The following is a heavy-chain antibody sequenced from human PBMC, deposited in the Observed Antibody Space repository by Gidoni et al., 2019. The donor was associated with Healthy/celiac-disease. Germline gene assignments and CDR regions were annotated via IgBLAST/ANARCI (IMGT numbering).Heavy chain of an antibody. V-gene: IGHV4-34*01. Sequence: QGQLQQWGAGRLKPSETLSLTCAVYGGAFSGYYWSWIRQPPGKGLEWIGEINHSGSTHYNPSLKSRVTISVDTSKNQCSLKLSSVTAADTAVYYCARGGLWFGEFHYWGQGTLVTVSS. CDR1: GGAFSGYY. CDR3: ARGGLWFGEFHY. CDR2: INHSGST. J-gene: IGHJ4*02. D-gene: IGHD3-10*01.